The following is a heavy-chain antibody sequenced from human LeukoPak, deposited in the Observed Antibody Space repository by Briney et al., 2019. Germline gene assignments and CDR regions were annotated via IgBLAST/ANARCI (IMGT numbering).Heavy chain of an antibody. CDR2: ISGSGRSP. Sequence: GGSLRLSCAASGFTFSSYAMTWVRQAPGKGLEWVSAISGSGRSPFYADSVKGRFTISRDNSENTLYLQVNSLRAEDTAVYYCARVLSWNSGWPLDYWGQGTLVTVSS. D-gene: IGHD6-19*01. J-gene: IGHJ4*02. V-gene: IGHV3-23*01. CDR3: ARVLSWNSGWPLDY. CDR1: GFTFSSYA.